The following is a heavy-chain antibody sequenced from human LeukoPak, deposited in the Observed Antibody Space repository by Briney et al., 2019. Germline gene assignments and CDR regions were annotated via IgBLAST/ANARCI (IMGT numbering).Heavy chain of an antibody. J-gene: IGHJ5*02. D-gene: IGHD6-13*01. Sequence: PSETLSLTCTVSGGSLSNYYWSWIRQPPGKGLEWIGYIYYNGGTNYNPSLKSRVTLSVDTSKNQFSLKLSSVTAADTAVYYCASWVAAAGTGWFDPWGQGTLVTVSS. CDR2: IYYNGGT. CDR3: ASWVAAAGTGWFDP. V-gene: IGHV4-59*01. CDR1: GGSLSNYY.